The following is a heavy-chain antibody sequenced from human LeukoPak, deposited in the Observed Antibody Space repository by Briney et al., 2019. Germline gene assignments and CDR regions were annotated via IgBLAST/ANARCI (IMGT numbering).Heavy chain of an antibody. D-gene: IGHD3-16*01. J-gene: IGHJ4*02. CDR3: AKDVAYTFDY. CDR2: ISSSGSTI. Sequence: GGSLRLSCAASGFTFSSYEMNWVRQAPGKGLEWVSYISSSGSTIYYADSVKGRFTISRNNAKNSLYLQMNSLRTEDTAVYYCAKDVAYTFDYWGQGTLVTVSS. CDR1: GFTFSSYE. V-gene: IGHV3-48*03.